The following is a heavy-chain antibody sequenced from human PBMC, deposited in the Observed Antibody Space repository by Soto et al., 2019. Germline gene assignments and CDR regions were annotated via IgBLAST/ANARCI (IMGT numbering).Heavy chain of an antibody. D-gene: IGHD6-19*01. V-gene: IGHV4-31*03. Sequence: SETLSLTCTVSGGSISSGGYYWSWIRQHPGKGLEWIGYIYYSGSTYYNPSLKSRVTISVDTSKKQFSLKLSSVTAADTAVYYCARDQNVAGLFDYWGQGTLVTVSS. J-gene: IGHJ4*02. CDR3: ARDQNVAGLFDY. CDR2: IYYSGST. CDR1: GGSISSGGYY.